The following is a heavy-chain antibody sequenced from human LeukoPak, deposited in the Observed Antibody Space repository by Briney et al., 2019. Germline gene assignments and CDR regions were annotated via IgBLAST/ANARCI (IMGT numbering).Heavy chain of an antibody. Sequence: ASVNDSLMGSGYTFTTYGISWVGQAPGQGREWMGVISCYNGNTNYAQKFQGRVIVTTEKYTSTAYMELRNLRSDDTAVYYCVRDEWQQLVLLDHWGQGTLVTV. CDR3: VRDEWQQLVLLDH. CDR1: GYTFTTYG. V-gene: IGHV1-18*04. CDR2: ISCYNGNT. J-gene: IGHJ4*02. D-gene: IGHD6-13*01.